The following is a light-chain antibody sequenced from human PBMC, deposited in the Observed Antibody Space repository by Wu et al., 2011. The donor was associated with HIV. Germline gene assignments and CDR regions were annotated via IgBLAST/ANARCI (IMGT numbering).Light chain of an antibody. CDR1: QSVSHY. V-gene: IGKV3-11*01. Sequence: ATLSCRASQSVSHYLAWYQQKPGQAPRLLIYDATNRATGIPARFSGSGSGTDFTLTISSLEPEDFAVYYCQQRSYWLTFGGGTKVEIK. CDR2: DAT. J-gene: IGKJ4*01. CDR3: QQRSYWLT.